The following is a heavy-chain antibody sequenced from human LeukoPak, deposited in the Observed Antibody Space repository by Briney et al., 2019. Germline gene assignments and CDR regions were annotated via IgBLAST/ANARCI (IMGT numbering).Heavy chain of an antibody. CDR2: ISSSSSYI. D-gene: IGHD4-17*01. CDR3: ARDRNDYGDPLDY. CDR1: GFTFSSYS. J-gene: IGHJ4*02. V-gene: IGHV3-21*01. Sequence: GGSLRLSCAASGFTFSSYSMNWVRQAPGKGLEWVSSISSSSSYIYYADSVKGRFTISRDNAKNSLYLQMNSLRAEDTAVYYCARDRNDYGDPLDYWGQGTLVTVSS.